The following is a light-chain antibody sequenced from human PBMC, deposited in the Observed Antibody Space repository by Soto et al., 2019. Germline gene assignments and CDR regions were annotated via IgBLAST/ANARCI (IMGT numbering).Light chain of an antibody. CDR3: QRYGGSPSWT. CDR2: GAS. CDR1: QGVSSRY. Sequence: VLAESPCTLSLAKGERATLSCRASQGVSSRYLAWYQQKPGQAPRLLIYGASSRATGIPNRFSGSGSGTDFTLTINRLEPEDFAVYYCQRYGGSPSWTFGHGTKVDIK. V-gene: IGKV3-20*01. J-gene: IGKJ1*01.